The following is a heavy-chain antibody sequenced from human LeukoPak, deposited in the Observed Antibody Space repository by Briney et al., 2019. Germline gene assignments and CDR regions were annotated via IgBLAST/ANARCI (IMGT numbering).Heavy chain of an antibody. V-gene: IGHV3-43*02. CDR1: GFTFDDYA. Sequence: PGGSLRLSCAASGFTFDDYAMHWVRQAPGKGLEWVSLISGDGGSTYYADYVKGRFTISRDNSKNSLYLQMNSLRTEDTALYYCAKERLWGSYRTNGIDYWGQGTLVTVSS. CDR2: ISGDGGST. J-gene: IGHJ4*02. D-gene: IGHD3-16*02. CDR3: AKERLWGSYRTNGIDY.